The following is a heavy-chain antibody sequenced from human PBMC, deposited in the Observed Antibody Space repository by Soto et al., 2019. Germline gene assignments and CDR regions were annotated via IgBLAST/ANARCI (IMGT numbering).Heavy chain of an antibody. D-gene: IGHD4-17*01. J-gene: IGHJ4*02. V-gene: IGHV3-23*04. Sequence: EVQLVESGGGFVQPGGSLRLSCAVSGFTFSHHTMTWVRQAPGKGLEWVSTIGDGGSNTYYADSVKGRFTISRDNSQNTLYLHMNSLRDDDTAKYYCAKGHGDYILLFDFWGQGTLVTVSS. CDR2: IGDGGSNT. CDR3: AKGHGDYILLFDF. CDR1: GFTFSHHT.